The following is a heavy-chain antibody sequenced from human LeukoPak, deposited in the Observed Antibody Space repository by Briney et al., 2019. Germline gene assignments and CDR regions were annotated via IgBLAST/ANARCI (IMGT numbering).Heavy chain of an antibody. D-gene: IGHD1-26*01. Sequence: SETLSLTCTVSGGSISSSSYYWGWIRQPPGKGLEWIGSIYYSGSTYYNPSLKSRVTTSVDTSKNQFSLKLSSVTAADTAVYYCASTEQWKLPFGFDFDYWGQGTLVTVSS. CDR3: ASTEQWKLPFGFDFDY. CDR2: IYYSGST. V-gene: IGHV4-39*01. CDR1: GGSISSSSYY. J-gene: IGHJ4*02.